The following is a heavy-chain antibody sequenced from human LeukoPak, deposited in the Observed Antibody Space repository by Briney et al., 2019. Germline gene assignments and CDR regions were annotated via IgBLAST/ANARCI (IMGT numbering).Heavy chain of an antibody. Sequence: ASVKVSCKASGYTFTSYGISWVRQAPGQGLEWMGRISAYNGNTNYAQKLQGRVTMTTDTSTSTAYMELRSLRSDDTAVYYCARVGYCSSTSCYEVPADYYYYMDVWGKGTTVTVSS. CDR1: GYTFTSYG. CDR3: ARVGYCSSTSCYEVPADYYYYMDV. D-gene: IGHD2-2*01. V-gene: IGHV1-18*01. CDR2: ISAYNGNT. J-gene: IGHJ6*03.